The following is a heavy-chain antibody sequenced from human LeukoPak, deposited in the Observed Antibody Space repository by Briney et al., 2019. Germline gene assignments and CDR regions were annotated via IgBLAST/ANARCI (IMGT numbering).Heavy chain of an antibody. Sequence: SETLSLTCTVSGGSISSSSYYWGWIRQPPGKGLEWIGSIYYSGSTYYNPSLKSRVTISVDTSKNQFSLKLSSVTAADTAVYYCARLGQWLDIDYWGQGTPVTVSS. V-gene: IGHV4-39*01. J-gene: IGHJ4*02. CDR3: ARLGQWLDIDY. D-gene: IGHD6-19*01. CDR1: GGSISSSSYY. CDR2: IYYSGST.